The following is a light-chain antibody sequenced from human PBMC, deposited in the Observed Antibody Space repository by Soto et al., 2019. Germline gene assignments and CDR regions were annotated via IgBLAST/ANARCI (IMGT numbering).Light chain of an antibody. CDR3: QQSYSSPGT. V-gene: IGKV1-39*01. J-gene: IGKJ1*01. Sequence: DIQMTQSPSSLSASVGERVTITCRASQSIDKYLNWYPHKPGKAPYLLIYAASHLRSGVPTRFSGSGTGTSFTLTISSLQYEDLATYYCQQSYSSPGTFGRGTKVELK. CDR2: AAS. CDR1: QSIDKY.